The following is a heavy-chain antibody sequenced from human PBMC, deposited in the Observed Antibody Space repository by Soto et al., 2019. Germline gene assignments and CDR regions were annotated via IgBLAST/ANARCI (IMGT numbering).Heavy chain of an antibody. CDR1: GFTFSSYA. Sequence: PGGSLRLSCAASGFTFSSYAMHWVRQAPGKGLEWVAVISYDGSNKYYADSVKGRFTISRDNSKNTLYLQMNSLRAEDTAVYYCARDSSGWSHYYYYGMDVWGQGTTVTVSS. J-gene: IGHJ6*02. CDR2: ISYDGSNK. D-gene: IGHD6-19*01. CDR3: ARDSSGWSHYYYYGMDV. V-gene: IGHV3-30-3*01.